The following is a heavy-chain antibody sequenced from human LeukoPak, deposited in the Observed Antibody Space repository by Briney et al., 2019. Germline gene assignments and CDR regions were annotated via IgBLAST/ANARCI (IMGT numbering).Heavy chain of an antibody. CDR1: GFTFSSYA. J-gene: IGHJ4*02. D-gene: IGHD6-19*01. CDR2: ISGSGGST. Sequence: GGSLRLACAASGFTFSSYARGWVRQASGKGLEWVSVISGSGGSTYYADSVEDRFTIYRANSKNTLYLKMNSLSAEDTAVYHCAKRRVAVAGDFDCWGQGTLVTVSS. V-gene: IGHV3-23*01. CDR3: AKRRVAVAGDFDC.